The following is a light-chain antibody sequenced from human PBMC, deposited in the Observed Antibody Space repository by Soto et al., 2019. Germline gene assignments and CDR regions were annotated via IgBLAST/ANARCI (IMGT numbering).Light chain of an antibody. CDR2: GAS. V-gene: IGKV3-20*01. Sequence: EIVLTQSPGTLSLSPGERATLSCRASQSVSSFYAAWYQQKPGQAPRLLIYGASSSATGIPDRFSGSGSGTDFTLTISRLEPEDFAVYYCQQFGTSPPSTFGQGTRLEIK. CDR1: QSVSSFY. CDR3: QQFGTSPPST. J-gene: IGKJ5*01.